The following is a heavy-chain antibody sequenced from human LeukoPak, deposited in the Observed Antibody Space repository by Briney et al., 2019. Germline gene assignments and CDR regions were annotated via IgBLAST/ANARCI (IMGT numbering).Heavy chain of an antibody. D-gene: IGHD1-26*01. V-gene: IGHV1-8*01. Sequence: GASVKVSCKASGYTFTSYDINWVRQATGRGLEWMGWMNPNSGNTGYAQKFQGRVTMTRNTSISTAYMVLSSLRSEDTAVYYCATRILRIVGATMKANPGMDVWGQGTTVTVSS. J-gene: IGHJ6*02. CDR3: ATRILRIVGATMKANPGMDV. CDR2: MNPNSGNT. CDR1: GYTFTSYD.